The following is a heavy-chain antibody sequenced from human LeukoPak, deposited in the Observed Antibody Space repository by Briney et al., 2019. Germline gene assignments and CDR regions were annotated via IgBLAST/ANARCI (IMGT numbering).Heavy chain of an antibody. J-gene: IGHJ4*02. CDR1: EFIVSNNY. V-gene: IGHV3-23*01. CDR2: ISNNGGYT. Sequence: HPGGSLRLSCAASEFIVSNNYMSWVRQAPGKGLEWVSAISNNGGYTYYADSVQGRFTISRDNSKSTLCLQMNSLRAEDTAVYYCAKQLGYCSDGSCYFPYWGQGTLVTVSS. D-gene: IGHD2-15*01. CDR3: AKQLGYCSDGSCYFPY.